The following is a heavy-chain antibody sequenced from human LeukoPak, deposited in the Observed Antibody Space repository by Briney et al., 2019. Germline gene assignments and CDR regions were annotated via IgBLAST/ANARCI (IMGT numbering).Heavy chain of an antibody. D-gene: IGHD3-22*01. CDR2: IYSGGST. CDR1: GFTVSSNY. J-gene: IGHJ4*02. CDR3: EGHYYDSSGYYY. Sequence: GGSLRLSCAASGFTVSSNYMSWVRQAPGKGLEWVSVIYSGGSTYYSDSVKGRFTISRDNSKNTLYLQMNSLRAEDTAVYYCEGHYYDSSGYYYWGQGTLVTVSS. V-gene: IGHV3-53*01.